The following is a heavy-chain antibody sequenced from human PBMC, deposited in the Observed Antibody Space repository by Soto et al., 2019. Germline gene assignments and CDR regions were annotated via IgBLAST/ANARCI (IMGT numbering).Heavy chain of an antibody. CDR2: ISSSSSYI. J-gene: IGHJ4*02. CDR3: ARDSTYYDILTGYSTLIFDY. V-gene: IGHV3-21*01. Sequence: GGSLRLSCAASGFTFSSYSMNWVRQAPGKGLEWVSSISSSSSYIYYADSVKGRFTISRDNAKNSLYLQMNSLRAEDTAVYYCARDSTYYDILTGYSTLIFDYWGQGTLVTVSS. D-gene: IGHD3-9*01. CDR1: GFTFSSYS.